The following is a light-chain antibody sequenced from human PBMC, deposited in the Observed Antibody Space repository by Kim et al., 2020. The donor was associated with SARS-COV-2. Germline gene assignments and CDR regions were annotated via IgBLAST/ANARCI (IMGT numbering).Light chain of an antibody. V-gene: IGKV3-20*01. Sequence: SPGERATLPCRASQSVSSTDLAWYQQIPGQAPRLLIYGASTRATGIPDRFSGSGSGTDFALTISRLEPEDFAVYHCQQYGSLPWTFGQGTKVDIK. CDR2: GAS. CDR1: QSVSSTD. CDR3: QQYGSLPWT. J-gene: IGKJ1*01.